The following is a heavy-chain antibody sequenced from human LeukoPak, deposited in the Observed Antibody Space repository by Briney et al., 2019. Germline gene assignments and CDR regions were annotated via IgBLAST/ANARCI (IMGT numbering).Heavy chain of an antibody. Sequence: PSETLSLTCTVSGGSISSSSYYWGWIRQPPGKGLEWIGYIYYSGSTNYNPSLKSRVTISVDTSKNQFSLKLSSVTAADTAVYYCARGTQWPGTDGMDVWGQGTTVTVSS. CDR2: IYYSGST. V-gene: IGHV4-61*05. J-gene: IGHJ6*02. CDR3: ARGTQWPGTDGMDV. CDR1: GGSISSSSYY. D-gene: IGHD6-19*01.